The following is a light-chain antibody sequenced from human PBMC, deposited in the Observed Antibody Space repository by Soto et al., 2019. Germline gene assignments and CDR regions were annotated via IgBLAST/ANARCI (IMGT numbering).Light chain of an antibody. CDR2: DAS. CDR1: QSVSNW. J-gene: IGKJ1*01. CDR3: QQYNTYSA. V-gene: IGKV1-5*01. Sequence: DIQMTQSPSTLSASVGDRVTITCRASQSVSNWLAWYQQKRGKAPELRIYDASSLKSGVPSRFSGSGSGTEFTLIISSLQPDDFATYYCQQYNTYSAFGQGTKVELK.